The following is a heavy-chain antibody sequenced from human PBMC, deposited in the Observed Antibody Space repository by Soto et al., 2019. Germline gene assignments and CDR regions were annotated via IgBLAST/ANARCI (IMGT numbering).Heavy chain of an antibody. D-gene: IGHD4-17*01. J-gene: IGHJ4*02. V-gene: IGHV1-46*03. CDR1: GYTFTSYY. CDR2: INPSGGST. CDR3: ARVEGGYGSSY. Sequence: ASVKVSCKASGYTFTSYYMHWVRQASGQGLEWMGIINPSGGSTSYAQRFQGRVTMTRDTSTSTVYMELSSLRSEDTAVYYCARVEGGYGSSYWGQGTLVTVSS.